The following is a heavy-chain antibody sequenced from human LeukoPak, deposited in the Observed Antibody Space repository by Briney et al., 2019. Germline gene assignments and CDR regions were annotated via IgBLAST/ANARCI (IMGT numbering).Heavy chain of an antibody. J-gene: IGHJ6*03. V-gene: IGHV1-8*01. CDR1: GYTFTSYG. D-gene: IGHD5-18*01. Sequence: ASVKVSCKASGYTFTSYGINWVRQATGQGLEWMGWMNPNSGNTGYAQKFQGRVTMTRNTSISTAYMELSSLRSEDTAVYYCARDSLNNYYYYYYMDVWGKGTTVTVSS. CDR2: MNPNSGNT. CDR3: ARDSLNNYYYYYYMDV.